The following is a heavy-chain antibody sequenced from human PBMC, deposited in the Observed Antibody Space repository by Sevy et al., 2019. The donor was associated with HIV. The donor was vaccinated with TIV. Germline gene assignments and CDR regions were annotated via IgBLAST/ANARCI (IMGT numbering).Heavy chain of an antibody. D-gene: IGHD2-21*02. CDR2: IHSSRST. V-gene: IGHV4-4*07. J-gene: IGHJ4*02. CDR3: GRGGGWNYCGGDCYSQDC. Sequence: SETLSLTCTVSGGSISSYYWSWIRQPAGKGLEWIGRIHSSRSTNQNPSLKSRVTMSIDTSKNQFSLKLTSVTAADTAVYYCGRGGGWNYCGGDCYSQDCWGQGTLVTVSS. CDR1: GGSISSYY.